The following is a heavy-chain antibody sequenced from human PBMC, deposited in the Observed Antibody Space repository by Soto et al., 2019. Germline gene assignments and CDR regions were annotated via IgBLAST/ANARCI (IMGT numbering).Heavy chain of an antibody. D-gene: IGHD3-9*01. CDR2: ISGSGGST. CDR3: ATVPNYDILTGHDY. V-gene: IGHV3-23*01. J-gene: IGHJ4*02. Sequence: GSLRLSCAASGFTFSSYAMSWVRQAPGKGLEWVSAISGSGGSTYYADSVKGRFTISRDNSKNTLYLQMNSLRAEDTAVYYCATVPNYDILTGHDYWGQGTLVTV. CDR1: GFTFSSYA.